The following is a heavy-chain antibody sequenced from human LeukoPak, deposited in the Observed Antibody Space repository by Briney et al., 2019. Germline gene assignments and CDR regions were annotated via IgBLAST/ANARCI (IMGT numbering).Heavy chain of an antibody. CDR2: IYSGGST. CDR3: ARDRCGSTSCYVGYYYGMDV. Sequence: GGSLRLSCAASGFTVSSNYMSWVRQAPGKGLEWVSVIYSGGSTYYADSVKGRFTISRDNSKNTLYLQMNSLRAEDTAVYYCARDRCGSTSCYVGYYYGMDVWGQGTTVTVSS. J-gene: IGHJ6*02. D-gene: IGHD2-2*01. CDR1: GFTVSSNY. V-gene: IGHV3-53*01.